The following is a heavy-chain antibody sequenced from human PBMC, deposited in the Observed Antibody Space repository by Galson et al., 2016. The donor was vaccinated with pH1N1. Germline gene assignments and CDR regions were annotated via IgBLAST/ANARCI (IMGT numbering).Heavy chain of an antibody. J-gene: IGHJ4*02. D-gene: IGHD1/OR15-1a*01. CDR1: GYTFTTFG. V-gene: IGHV1-18*01. CDR3: ARDQNWNIEY. CDR2: ISTSKGNT. Sequence: SVKVSCKASGYTFTTFGISWVRQAPGKGLEWLGWISTSKGNTKNAQRLLDRVTMTRDTSTSTVFMELTSLRSEDTAIYYCARDQNWNIEYWGQGTLVTVSS.